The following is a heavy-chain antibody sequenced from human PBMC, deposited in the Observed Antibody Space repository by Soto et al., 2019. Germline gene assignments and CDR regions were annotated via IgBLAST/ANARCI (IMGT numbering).Heavy chain of an antibody. Sequence: PGGSLRLSCAASGFTFSSYAMSWVRQAPGKGLEWVSAISGSGGSTYYADSVKGRFTISRDNSKNTLYLQMNSLRAEDTAVYYCAKVLSSITMVRGPVHYFDYWGQGTLVTVSS. D-gene: IGHD3-10*01. CDR2: ISGSGGST. V-gene: IGHV3-23*01. CDR1: GFTFSSYA. J-gene: IGHJ4*02. CDR3: AKVLSSITMVRGPVHYFDY.